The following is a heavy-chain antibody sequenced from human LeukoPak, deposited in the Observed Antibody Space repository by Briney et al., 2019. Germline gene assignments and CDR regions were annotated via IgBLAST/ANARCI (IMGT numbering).Heavy chain of an antibody. CDR2: INWNGGST. J-gene: IGHJ4*02. CDR1: GFTFDDYG. D-gene: IGHD3-3*01. CDR3: ARALPIYDFWSGPFDY. V-gene: IGHV3-20*01. Sequence: PGGSLRLSCAASGFTFDDYGMSWVRQAPGKGLEWVSGINWNGGSTGHADSVKGRFTISRDNAKNSLYLQMNSLRAEDTALYHCARALPIYDFWSGPFDYWGQGTLVTVSS.